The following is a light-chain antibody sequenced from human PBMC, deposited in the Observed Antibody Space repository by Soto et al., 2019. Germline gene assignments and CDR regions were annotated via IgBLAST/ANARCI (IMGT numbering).Light chain of an antibody. CDR3: SSFTGASTI. CDR2: EVT. CDR1: SSDVGGYNY. V-gene: IGLV2-8*01. J-gene: IGLJ1*01. Sequence: QSVLTQPPSASGSPGQSVTISCTGTSSDVGGYNYVSWYQQHPGKAPKLVIYEVTKRPSGVPDRFSGSKSGNTASLTVSGLQAEDEADYYCSSFTGASTILGTATKVTV.